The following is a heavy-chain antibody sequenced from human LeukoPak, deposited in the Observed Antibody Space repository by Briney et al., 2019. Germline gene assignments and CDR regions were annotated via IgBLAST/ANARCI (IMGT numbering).Heavy chain of an antibody. Sequence: GASVKVSCKASGYTFTGYFMHWVRQAPGQGLEWMGWINPNSGGTKYAQKYQGRVTMTRDTSISTAYMELSRLSSDDTAVYYCAKDGCYYDSSGYYPDSWGQGTLVTVSS. D-gene: IGHD3-22*01. CDR3: AKDGCYYDSSGYYPDS. J-gene: IGHJ5*01. V-gene: IGHV1-2*02. CDR1: GYTFTGYF. CDR2: INPNSGGT.